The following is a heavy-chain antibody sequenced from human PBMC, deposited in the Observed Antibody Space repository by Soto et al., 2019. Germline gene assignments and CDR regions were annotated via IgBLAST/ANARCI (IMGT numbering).Heavy chain of an antibody. J-gene: IGHJ4*02. CDR3: ARAVDCTNGVCYTGYFDY. D-gene: IGHD2-8*01. V-gene: IGHV4-31*03. CDR2: IYYSGST. CDR1: GGSISSGGYY. Sequence: QVQLQESGPGLVKPSQTLSLTCTVSGGSISSGGYYWSWIRQHPGKGLEWIGYIYYSGSTYYNPSLRGRVTISVDTSKNQFSLKLSSVTAADTAVYYCARAVDCTNGVCYTGYFDYWGQGTLVTVSS.